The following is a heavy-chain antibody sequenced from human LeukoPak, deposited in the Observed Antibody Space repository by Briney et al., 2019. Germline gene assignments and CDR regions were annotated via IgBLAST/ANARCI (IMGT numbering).Heavy chain of an antibody. CDR1: GGSISSGGYS. J-gene: IGHJ4*02. D-gene: IGHD6-13*01. V-gene: IGHV4-30-2*01. Sequence: SQILSLTCAVSGGSISSGGYSWSWIRQPPGKGLEWIGYIYHSGSTYYNPSLKSRVTISVDRSKNQFSLKLSSVTAADTAVYYCAREVAAAGLDYWGQGTLVTVSS. CDR2: IYHSGST. CDR3: AREVAAAGLDY.